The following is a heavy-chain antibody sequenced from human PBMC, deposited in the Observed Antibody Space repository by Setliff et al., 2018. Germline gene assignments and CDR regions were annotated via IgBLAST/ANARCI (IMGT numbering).Heavy chain of an antibody. D-gene: IGHD6-19*01. CDR3: ARQYQSSAWYGDAFDV. V-gene: IGHV4-59*08. J-gene: IGHJ3*01. Sequence: KTSETLSLTCTVSGGSISTYYWGWIRQPPEKGLEWIAYIHYSGSTNQNPSLKSRVTLSIDTSKNQFSLGLMSVTTTDTAVYYCARQYQSSAWYGDAFDVWGQGTMVTVSS. CDR2: IHYSGST. CDR1: GGSISTYY.